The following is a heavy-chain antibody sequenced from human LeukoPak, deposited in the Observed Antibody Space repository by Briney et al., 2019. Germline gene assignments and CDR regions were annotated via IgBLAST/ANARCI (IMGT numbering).Heavy chain of an antibody. J-gene: IGHJ6*02. V-gene: IGHV4-4*07. CDR3: ARGTSGYYYYGLDV. CDR1: GGSISSYY. Sequence: SETLSLTCTVSGGSISSYYWSWIRQPAGKGLEWIGRIYTSGSTNYNPSLKSRVTMSVDTSKNHLSLNLSSVTAEDTAVYSCARGTSGYYYYGLDVWGPGTTVTVSS. D-gene: IGHD3-3*01. CDR2: IYTSGST.